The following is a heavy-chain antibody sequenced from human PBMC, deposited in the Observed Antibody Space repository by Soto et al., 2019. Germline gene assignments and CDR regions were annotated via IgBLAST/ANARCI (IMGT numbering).Heavy chain of an antibody. Sequence: ASVKVSCKASGYTFTGYYMHWVRQAPGQGLEWMGWINPNSGGTNYAQKFQGWVTMTRDTSISTAYMELSRLRSDETAVYYCARDRGAAAGIIHNWFDPWGQGTLVTVSS. J-gene: IGHJ5*02. V-gene: IGHV1-2*04. CDR3: ARDRGAAAGIIHNWFDP. CDR1: GYTFTGYY. CDR2: INPNSGGT. D-gene: IGHD6-13*01.